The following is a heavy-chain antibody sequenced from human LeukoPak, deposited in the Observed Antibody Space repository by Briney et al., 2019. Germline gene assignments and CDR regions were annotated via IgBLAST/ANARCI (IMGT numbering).Heavy chain of an antibody. CDR2: ISWNSGSI. D-gene: IGHD2-2*01. V-gene: IGHV3-9*01. J-gene: IGHJ4*02. CDR1: GFTFDDYA. Sequence: GGSLRLSCAASGFTFDDYAMHWVRQAPGKGLEWVSGISWNSGSIGYADSVKGRFTISRDNAKNSLYLQMDSLTAEDTALYYCARAPITSPFYFDHWGQGTLVTVSS. CDR3: ARAPITSPFYFDH.